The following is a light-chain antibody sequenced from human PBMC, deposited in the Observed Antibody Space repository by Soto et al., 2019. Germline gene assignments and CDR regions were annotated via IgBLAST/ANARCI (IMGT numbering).Light chain of an antibody. Sequence: QSALTQPASVSGSPGQSITISCTGTSSDVGSYNLVSWYQQNPGKAPKLMIYEASKRPSGVSNRFSGSKSGNTASLTISGLQAEDDADYYCCSYAGSSIVVFGGGTKLTVL. CDR3: CSYAGSSIVV. V-gene: IGLV2-23*01. CDR1: SSDVGSYNL. J-gene: IGLJ2*01. CDR2: EAS.